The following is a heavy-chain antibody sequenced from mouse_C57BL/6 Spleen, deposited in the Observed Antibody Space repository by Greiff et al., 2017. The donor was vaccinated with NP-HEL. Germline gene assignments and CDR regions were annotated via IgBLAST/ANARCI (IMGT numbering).Heavy chain of an antibody. V-gene: IGHV1-55*01. CDR1: GYTFTSYW. Sequence: QVQLQQPGAALVKPGASVKMSCKASGYTFTSYWITWVKQRPGPGLEWIGDIYPGSGSTNYNEKVKSKSTLTVDKSSSQAYMQLSSLTSEDSAVYYCARRGDYDGYWYFDVWGTGTTVTVSS. J-gene: IGHJ1*03. D-gene: IGHD2-4*01. CDR2: IYPGSGST. CDR3: ARRGDYDGYWYFDV.